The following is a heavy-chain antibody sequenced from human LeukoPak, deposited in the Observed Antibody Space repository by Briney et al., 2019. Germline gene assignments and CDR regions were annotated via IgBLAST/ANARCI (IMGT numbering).Heavy chain of an antibody. D-gene: IGHD3-3*01. CDR2: ISYDGSNK. CDR1: GFTFSSYA. Sequence: PGRSLRLSCAASGFTFSSYAMHWVRQAPGKGLEWVAVISYDGSNKYYADSVKGRFTISRDNSKNTLYLRMNSLRADDTAIYYCAKGAYHDGGGQGTLVTVSS. V-gene: IGHV3-30*04. J-gene: IGHJ4*02. CDR3: AKGAYHDG.